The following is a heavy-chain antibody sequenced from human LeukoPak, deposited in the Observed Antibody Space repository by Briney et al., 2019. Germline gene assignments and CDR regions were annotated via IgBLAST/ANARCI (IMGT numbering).Heavy chain of an antibody. CDR1: GDSISRYY. CDR2: FYYIGST. D-gene: IGHD3-22*01. CDR3: AINSLGDSSGYDY. J-gene: IGHJ4*02. Sequence: SETLSLTCTVSGDSISRYYWSWIRQPPGKGLEWIGYFYYIGSTYYNPSLKSRVTISADTSKNQFSLKLSSVTAADTAVYYCAINSLGDSSGYDYWGQGTLLTVSS. V-gene: IGHV4-59*08.